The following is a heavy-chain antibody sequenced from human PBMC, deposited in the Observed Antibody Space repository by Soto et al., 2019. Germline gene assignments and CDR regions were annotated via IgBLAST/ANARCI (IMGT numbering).Heavy chain of an antibody. J-gene: IGHJ2*01. Sequence: PQALSHTYTASGGSMSRYYWRWGRQPPGKGLEWIGYMYYSGSTNYNPSLKSRVTMSVDTSKKRFSLKLTSVTAADTAIFFFKGSGDHRDLHAFPTRRASDL. CDR2: MYYSGST. V-gene: IGHV4-59*01. CDR3: KGSGDHRDLHAFPTRRASDL. D-gene: IGHD6-25*01. CDR1: GGSMSRYY.